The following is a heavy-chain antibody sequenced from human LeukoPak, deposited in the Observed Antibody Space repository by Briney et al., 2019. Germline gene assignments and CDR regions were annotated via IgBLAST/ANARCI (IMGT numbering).Heavy chain of an antibody. CDR1: GYSFTSYW. V-gene: IGHV5-51*01. CDR2: IYPGDSDT. D-gene: IGHD6-19*01. Sequence: GESLKISCKGSGYSFTSYWIGWVRQMTGKGLEGMGIIYPGDSDTRYSPSFLGQVAISADNAVSSAYLQWNSLKASDTAMYYCARHRGYDSSGHPGDYWGQGTLVTVSS. J-gene: IGHJ4*02. CDR3: ARHRGYDSSGHPGDY.